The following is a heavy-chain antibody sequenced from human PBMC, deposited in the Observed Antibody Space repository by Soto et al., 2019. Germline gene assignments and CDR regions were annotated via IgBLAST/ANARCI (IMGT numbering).Heavy chain of an antibody. D-gene: IGHD6-19*01. Sequence: ASVKVSCKASGYTFTSYGISWVRQAPGQGLEWMGWISAYNGNTNDAQKLQGRVTMTTDTSTSTAYMELRSLRSDDTAVYYCARDLARGGWYHRARLYYYGMDVWGQGTTVTVSS. J-gene: IGHJ6*02. CDR3: ARDLARGGWYHRARLYYYGMDV. CDR1: GYTFTSYG. V-gene: IGHV1-18*04. CDR2: ISAYNGNT.